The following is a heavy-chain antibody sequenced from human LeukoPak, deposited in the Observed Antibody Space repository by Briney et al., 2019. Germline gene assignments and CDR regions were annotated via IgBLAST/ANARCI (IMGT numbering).Heavy chain of an antibody. V-gene: IGHV1-69*13. D-gene: IGHD2-2*01. CDR3: ARDLPGYCSRTSCSITRFDP. J-gene: IGHJ5*02. CDR2: ITPIFGTA. Sequence: ASVKVSCKASGYTFTSYAMNWVRQAPGQGLEWMGGITPIFGTANYAQRFQGRVTITADEITSTVYMELSSLRSEDTAVYYCARDLPGYCSRTSCSITRFDPWGQGTLVTVSS. CDR1: GYTFTSYA.